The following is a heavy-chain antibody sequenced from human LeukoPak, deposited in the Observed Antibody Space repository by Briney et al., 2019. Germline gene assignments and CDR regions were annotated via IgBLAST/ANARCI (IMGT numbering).Heavy chain of an antibody. CDR3: ARDAVTPGDDTFDM. D-gene: IGHD3-10*01. Sequence: PSETLSLTCTVSGGSISSYYWSWIRQPAGKGLEWIGRIYTSGSTNYNPSLKRRVTMSVDTSKNQFSLKLSSVTAADTAVYYCARDAVTPGDDTFDMWGQGIMVTVSS. J-gene: IGHJ3*02. V-gene: IGHV4-4*07. CDR2: IYTSGST. CDR1: GGSISSYY.